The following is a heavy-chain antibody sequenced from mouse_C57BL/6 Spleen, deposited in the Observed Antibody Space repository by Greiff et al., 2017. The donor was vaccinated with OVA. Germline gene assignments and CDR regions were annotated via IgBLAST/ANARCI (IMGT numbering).Heavy chain of an antibody. CDR2: ISSGSSTI. CDR3: AIYDSYFDY. Sequence: DVMLVESGGGLVKPGGSLKLSCAASGFTFSDYGMHWVRQAPEKGLEWVAFISSGSSTIYYADTVKGRFTISRDNAKNTLFLQMTSLRSEDTAMYYCAIYDSYFDYWGQGTTLTVSS. D-gene: IGHD2-3*01. CDR1: GFTFSDYG. J-gene: IGHJ2*01. V-gene: IGHV5-17*01.